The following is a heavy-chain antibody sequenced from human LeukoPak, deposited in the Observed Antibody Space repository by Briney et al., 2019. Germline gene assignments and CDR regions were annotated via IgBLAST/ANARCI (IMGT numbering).Heavy chain of an antibody. V-gene: IGHV3-15*01. CDR2: IKRKTDGGTT. J-gene: IGHJ3*02. CDR3: ATDPGEWEPI. CDR1: GFTFSDYY. Sequence: GGSLRLSCAASGFTFSDYYMSWIRQAPGKGLEWVGRIKRKTDGGTTDYAAPVKGRFTISRDDSKNTLHLQMNSLKIEDTAVYYCATDPGEWEPIWGQGTMVTVSS. D-gene: IGHD1-26*01.